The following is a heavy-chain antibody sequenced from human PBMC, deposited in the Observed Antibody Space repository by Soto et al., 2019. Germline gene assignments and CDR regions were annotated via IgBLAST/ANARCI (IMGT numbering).Heavy chain of an antibody. D-gene: IGHD3-22*01. J-gene: IGHJ4*02. CDR3: ASGSSSNYDSSGYYPQDDY. CDR1: GYTFTSYY. Sequence: ASVKVSCKASGYTFTSYYMHWVRQAPGQGLEWMGIINPSGGSTSYAQKFQGRVTMTRDTSTSTVYMELSSLRSEDTAVYYCASGSSSNYDSSGYYPQDDYWGQGTLVTVSS. CDR2: INPSGGST. V-gene: IGHV1-46*03.